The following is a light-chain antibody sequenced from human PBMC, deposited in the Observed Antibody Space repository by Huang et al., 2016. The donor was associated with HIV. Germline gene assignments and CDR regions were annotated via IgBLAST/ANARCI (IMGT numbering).Light chain of an antibody. J-gene: IGKJ2*01. CDR1: QSVRNNY. CDR3: QQYSTSSYT. CDR2: AAH. Sequence: IVLTQSPATLSLSPGERATHTCGARQSVRNNYLAWYQQKPGLAPRLLIYAAHVRSTGIPDRFSGSGSGTDFTLTISRLEPEDFAMYYCQQYSTSSYTFGQGTKVDI. V-gene: IGKV3D-20*01.